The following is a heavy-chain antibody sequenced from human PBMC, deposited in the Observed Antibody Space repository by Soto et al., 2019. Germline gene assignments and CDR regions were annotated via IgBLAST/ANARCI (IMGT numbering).Heavy chain of an antibody. Sequence: QVQLVQSGGEVKKPGASVKVSCKASDYTVANYGISWVRQAPGQRPEWMGWISGYNGNTNYAQKFQGRLSMTTDTSTSTAYMELRSLGSDDTAVYYCYRYCNGGRCYPMYWGQGTLVTVSS. CDR3: YRYCNGGRCYPMY. CDR1: DYTVANYG. D-gene: IGHD2-15*01. CDR2: ISGYNGNT. J-gene: IGHJ4*02. V-gene: IGHV1-18*01.